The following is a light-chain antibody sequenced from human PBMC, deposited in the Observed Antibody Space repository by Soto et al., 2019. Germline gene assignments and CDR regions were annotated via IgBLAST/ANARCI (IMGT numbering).Light chain of an antibody. CDR3: QQSYSTPFT. Sequence: DIQMTQSPSSLSASVGDRATITCRASQSITSSLNWYQQKPGKAPKLLIYAASSLQSGVPSRFSGSGSGTDFTLTISSLQPEDFATYYCQQSYSTPFTFGPGTKVDIK. J-gene: IGKJ3*01. V-gene: IGKV1-39*01. CDR1: QSITSS. CDR2: AAS.